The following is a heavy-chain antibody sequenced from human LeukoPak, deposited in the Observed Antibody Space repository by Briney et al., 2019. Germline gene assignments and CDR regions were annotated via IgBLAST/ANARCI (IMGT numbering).Heavy chain of an antibody. D-gene: IGHD3-16*02. V-gene: IGHV5-51*01. CDR2: IHPRDSDI. Sequence: GESLKISCKGSGYSFTTYWIAWVRQVPGKGLEWMGIIHPRDSDIRYNPPFQGQVTISADKSISTAYLQWNSLKASDTAMYYCARMIGLGEVSPYFGYWGQGSLVTVSS. CDR1: GYSFTTYW. J-gene: IGHJ4*02. CDR3: ARMIGLGEVSPYFGY.